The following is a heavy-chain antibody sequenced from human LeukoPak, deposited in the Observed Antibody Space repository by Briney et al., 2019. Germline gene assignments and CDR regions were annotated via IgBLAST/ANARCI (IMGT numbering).Heavy chain of an antibody. V-gene: IGHV1-2*02. CDR1: GYTFTGYY. CDR2: INPNSGGT. J-gene: IGHJ6*03. Sequence: ASVKVSCKASGYTFTGYYMHWVRQAPGQGLEWMGWINPNSGGTNYAQKFQGRVTMTRDTSTSTAYMELRSLRSDDTAVYYCARLGGSGSYPLFYMDVWGKGTTVTVSS. CDR3: ARLGGSGSYPLFYMDV. D-gene: IGHD3-10*01.